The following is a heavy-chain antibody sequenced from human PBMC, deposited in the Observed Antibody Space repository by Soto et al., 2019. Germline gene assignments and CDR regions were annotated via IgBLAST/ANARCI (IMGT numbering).Heavy chain of an antibody. CDR1: GFMFSDYY. CDR2: INTISDT. CDR3: ARRNYSMAV. Sequence: PGGSLRLSCAASGFMFSDYYMTWIRQTPVRGLEWVAYINTISDTNYADSVRGRFTIYRDNARNSLFLQMNSLRLEDSAVYYCARRNYSMAVWGQGTTVTVSS. J-gene: IGHJ6*02. V-gene: IGHV3-11*03.